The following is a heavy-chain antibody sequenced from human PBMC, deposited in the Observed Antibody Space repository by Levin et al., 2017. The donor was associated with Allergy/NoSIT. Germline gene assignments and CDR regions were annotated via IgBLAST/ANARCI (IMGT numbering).Heavy chain of an antibody. J-gene: IGHJ6*03. CDR3: ARSYKKGSDYYYYYMDG. V-gene: IGHV4-59*01. CDR1: FSFLLPSS. Sequence: RTSEPLSLPFLFSFSFLLPSSFPFLLPPPLQGLAWIGYIYDSGSTNHNPSLKSRVTISVETSKNQLSLKLSSVTAADTAVYYCARSYKKGSDYYYYYMDGWGKGTTVTVSS. CDR2: IYDSGST. D-gene: IGHD5-24*01.